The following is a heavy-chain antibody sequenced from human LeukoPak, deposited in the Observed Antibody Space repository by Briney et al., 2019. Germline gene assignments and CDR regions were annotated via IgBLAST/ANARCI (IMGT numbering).Heavy chain of an antibody. CDR1: GYTFTDYY. CDR2: INPHSGGT. J-gene: IGHJ4*03. Sequence: GASVTVSCKASGYTFTDYYMYWLRRAPGQGLDWMAWINPHSGGTNYAQKFQDRVTMTRDTSLSTSYMELNSLRSDDPALYYCSRGTSNGWFLLDFWGHGTLGTVSS. V-gene: IGHV1-2*02. CDR3: SRGTSNGWFLLDF. D-gene: IGHD6-19*01.